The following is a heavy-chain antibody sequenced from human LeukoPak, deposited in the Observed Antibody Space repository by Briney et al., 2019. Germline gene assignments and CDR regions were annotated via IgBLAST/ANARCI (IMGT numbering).Heavy chain of an antibody. V-gene: IGHV1-69*04. Sequence: GASVTVSFKASGGTFISYAISWVRQAPGQGLAWVGRIIPILGIANYPQKFQGRVTITADKSTNTAYMELSSLRSEDTAVYYCARGGDYYGSGDAFDIWGQGTMVTVAS. CDR1: GGTFISYA. D-gene: IGHD3-10*01. CDR3: ARGGDYYGSGDAFDI. J-gene: IGHJ3*02. CDR2: IIPILGIA.